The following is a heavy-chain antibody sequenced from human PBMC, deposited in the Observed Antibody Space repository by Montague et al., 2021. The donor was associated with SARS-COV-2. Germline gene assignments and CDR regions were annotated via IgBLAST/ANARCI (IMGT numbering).Heavy chain of an antibody. V-gene: IGHV4-39*01. D-gene: IGHD1-26*01. CDR3: ARPLFGGSYLSLFGY. CDR1: GGSISSSSYY. J-gene: IGHJ4*02. Sequence: SETLSLTCTVSGGSISSSSYYWGWIRQPPGKGLEWIGSIYYSGSTYYNPSLKSRVTISVDTSKNQFSLKLSSVTAADTAVYYCARPLFGGSYLSLFGYWGQGTLVTVSS. CDR2: IYYSGST.